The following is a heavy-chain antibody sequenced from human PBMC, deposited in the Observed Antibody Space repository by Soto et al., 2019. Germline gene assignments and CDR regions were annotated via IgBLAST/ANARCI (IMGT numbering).Heavy chain of an antibody. J-gene: IGHJ6*02. CDR2: INAGNGNT. V-gene: IGHV1-3*01. CDR1: GYTFTSYA. CDR3: ARESPPYYGMDV. Sequence: QVQLVQSGAEVKKPGASVKVSCKASGYTFTSYAMHWVRQAPGQRLEWRGWINAGNGNTKYSQKFQGRVTITRDTSASTAYMERSSLRSEDTAVYYCARESPPYYGMDVWGQGTTVTVSS.